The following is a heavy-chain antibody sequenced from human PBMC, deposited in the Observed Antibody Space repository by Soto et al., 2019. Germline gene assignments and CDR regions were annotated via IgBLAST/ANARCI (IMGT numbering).Heavy chain of an antibody. CDR3: ARGGVAYGDYRLDY. V-gene: IGHV4-34*01. J-gene: IGHJ4*02. CDR2: INHSGST. D-gene: IGHD4-17*01. Sequence: SETLSLTCAVYGGSFSGYYWSWIRQPPGKGLEWIGEINHSGSTNYNPSLKSRVTISVDTSKNQFSLKLSSVTAADTAVYYCARGGVAYGDYRLDYWGQGTLVTVSS. CDR1: GGSFSGYY.